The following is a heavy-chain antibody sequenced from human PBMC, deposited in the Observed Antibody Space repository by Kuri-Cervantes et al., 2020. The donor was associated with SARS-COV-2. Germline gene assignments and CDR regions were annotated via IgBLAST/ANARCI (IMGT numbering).Heavy chain of an antibody. CDR2: IIPIFGIA. CDR1: GGTFSSYA. CDR3: ARDAAADNLSDY. J-gene: IGHJ4*02. D-gene: IGHD6-13*01. Sequence: SVKVSCKASGGTFSSYAISWVRQAPGQGLEWMGRIIPIFGIANYAQKFQGRVTITADKSTSTAYMELSSLRSEDTAVYYCARDAAADNLSDYWGQGTLGHRLL. V-gene: IGHV1-69*04.